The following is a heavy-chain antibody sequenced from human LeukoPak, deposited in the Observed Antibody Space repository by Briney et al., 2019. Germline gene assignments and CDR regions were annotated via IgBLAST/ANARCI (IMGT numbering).Heavy chain of an antibody. Sequence: PSETLSLTCTVSGGSISSSSYYWGWIRQPPGKGLEWIGSIYYSGSTYYNPSLKSRVTISVDTSKNQFSLKLSSVTAADTAVYYYARHSGDLKRGRCAFDIWGRGTMVTVSS. CDR2: IYYSGST. J-gene: IGHJ3*02. D-gene: IGHD3-10*01. CDR3: ARHSGDLKRGRCAFDI. CDR1: GGSISSSSYY. V-gene: IGHV4-39*01.